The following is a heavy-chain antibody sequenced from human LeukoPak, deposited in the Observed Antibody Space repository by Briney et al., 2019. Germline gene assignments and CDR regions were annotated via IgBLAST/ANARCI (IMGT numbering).Heavy chain of an antibody. CDR2: IYYSGST. CDR1: GGSISSGGYY. CDR3: ARERDSSGYYSVFDY. D-gene: IGHD3-22*01. V-gene: IGHV4-31*03. J-gene: IGHJ4*02. Sequence: SETLSLTCTVSGGSISSGGYYWSWIRQHPGKGLEWNGYIYYSGSTYYNPSLKSRVTISVDTSKNQFSLKLSSVTAADTAVYYCARERDSSGYYSVFDYWGQGTLVTVSS.